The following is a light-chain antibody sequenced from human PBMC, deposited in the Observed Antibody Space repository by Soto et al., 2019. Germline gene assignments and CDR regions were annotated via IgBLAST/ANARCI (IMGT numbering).Light chain of an antibody. CDR1: SGQSSYA. V-gene: IGLV4-69*01. CDR3: QTWGTGTVV. Sequence: QPVLTQSPSASASLGASVKLTCTLRSGQSSYAIAWHQQQPEKGPRYLMKLNSDGSPSKGDGIPDGFSGSSSGAERYLTISSLQSEDEADYYCQTWGTGTVVSGGGTKLTVL. CDR2: LNSDGSP. J-gene: IGLJ2*01.